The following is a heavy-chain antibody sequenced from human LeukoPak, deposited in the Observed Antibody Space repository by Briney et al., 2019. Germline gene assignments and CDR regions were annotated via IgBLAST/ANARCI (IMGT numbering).Heavy chain of an antibody. CDR2: IYSGGRT. D-gene: IGHD3-22*01. V-gene: IGHV4-61*02. J-gene: IGHJ4*02. Sequence: SETLSLTCAVSGDSSTSGLYYWGWIRQPAGKGLEWIGRIYSGGRTNYNPSLKSRVTISVDTSRNQFSLKVSSVTAADTAVYYCAREGSIYYDDSSGYLGYWGQGTLVTVSS. CDR3: AREGSIYYDDSSGYLGY. CDR1: GDSSTSGLYY.